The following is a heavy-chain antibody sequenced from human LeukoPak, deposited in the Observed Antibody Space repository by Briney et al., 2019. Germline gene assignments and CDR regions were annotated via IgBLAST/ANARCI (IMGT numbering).Heavy chain of an antibody. J-gene: IGHJ4*02. CDR2: ISWNSGSI. CDR3: AKDTQVEMATTFDY. V-gene: IGHV3-9*01. Sequence: AGGSLRLSCAASGFTFDDYAMHWVRQAPGKGLEWVSGISWNSGSIGYADSVKGRFTISRDNAKNSLYLQMSSLRAEDTALYYCAKDTQVEMATTFDYWGQGTLVTVSS. D-gene: IGHD5-24*01. CDR1: GFTFDDYA.